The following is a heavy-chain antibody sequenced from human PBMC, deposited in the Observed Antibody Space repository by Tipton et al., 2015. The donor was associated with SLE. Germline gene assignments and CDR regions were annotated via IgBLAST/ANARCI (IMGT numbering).Heavy chain of an antibody. CDR2: ISGRGGST. V-gene: IGHV3-23*01. J-gene: IGHJ4*02. Sequence: SLRLSCAASGFTFSSYVMSWVRQAPGKGLEWVSAISGRGGSTYYADSVKGRFTISRDNSKNSLYLQMNSLRAEDTAVYYCATPPGLYDSSGSYFDYWGQGTLVTVSS. D-gene: IGHD3-22*01. CDR3: ATPPGLYDSSGSYFDY. CDR1: GFTFSSYV.